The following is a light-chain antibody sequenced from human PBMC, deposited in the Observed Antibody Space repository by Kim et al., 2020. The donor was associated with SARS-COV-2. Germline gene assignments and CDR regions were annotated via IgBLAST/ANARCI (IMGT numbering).Light chain of an antibody. CDR1: SSDVGSYNC. Sequence: GQSVTIACTETSSDVGSYNCVSWYQRPPGTAPKLIIYEVSDRPSGVPHRFSGSKSGNTASLTISWLQTEDEADYYCSSYTSSSTLIFGGGTQLTVL. V-gene: IGLV2-18*02. CDR3: SSYTSSSTLI. J-gene: IGLJ2*01. CDR2: EVS.